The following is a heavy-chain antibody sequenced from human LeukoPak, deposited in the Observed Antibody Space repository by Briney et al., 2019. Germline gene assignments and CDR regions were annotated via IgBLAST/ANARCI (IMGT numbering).Heavy chain of an antibody. D-gene: IGHD3-22*01. CDR1: GYTFSDYY. CDR3: ARATIADSSTYYIDY. Sequence: ASVKVSCKASGYTFSDYYMHWVRQAPGQGLEWMGWINPNSGGTNYAQEFQGRVTMTRDMSIGTAYMEVSRLTSDDTAVYYCARATIADSSTYYIDYWGLGTLVTVSS. V-gene: IGHV1-2*02. CDR2: INPNSGGT. J-gene: IGHJ4*02.